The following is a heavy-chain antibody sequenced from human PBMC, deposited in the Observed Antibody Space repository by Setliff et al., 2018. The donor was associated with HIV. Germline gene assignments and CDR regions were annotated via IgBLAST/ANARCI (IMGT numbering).Heavy chain of an antibody. Sequence: SETLSLTCAVYGGSFSGYYWSWIRQPPGKGLEWIGEINHSGSTNYNPSLKSRVTISVDTSKNQFSLKLSSVTAADTAVYYCARGKGSGWLTYYYYMDVWAKGPRSPSP. CDR1: GGSFSGYY. V-gene: IGHV4-34*01. J-gene: IGHJ6*03. D-gene: IGHD6-19*01. CDR3: ARGKGSGWLTYYYYMDV. CDR2: INHSGST.